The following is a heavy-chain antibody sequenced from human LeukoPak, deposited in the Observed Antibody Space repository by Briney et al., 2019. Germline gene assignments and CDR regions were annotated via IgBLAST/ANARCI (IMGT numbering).Heavy chain of an antibody. V-gene: IGHV3-30-3*01. CDR3: ARNYGDYAPTPFDY. J-gene: IGHJ4*02. Sequence: GGSLRLSCAASGFTFSSYAMHWVRQAPGKGLEWVAVISYDGSNKYYADSVKGRFTISRDNSKNTLYLQMNSLGAEDTAVYYCARNYGDYAPTPFDYWGQGTLVTVSS. D-gene: IGHD4-17*01. CDR2: ISYDGSNK. CDR1: GFTFSSYA.